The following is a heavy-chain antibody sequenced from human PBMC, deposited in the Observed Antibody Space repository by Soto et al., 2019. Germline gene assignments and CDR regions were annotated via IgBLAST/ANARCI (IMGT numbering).Heavy chain of an antibody. D-gene: IGHD3-9*01. CDR3: ARLGRYFDWRIDY. Sequence: PGGSLRLSCAASGFTFSSYSMNWVRQAPGKGLEWVSSISSSSSYIYYADSVKGRFTISRDNAKNSLYLQMNSLRAEDTAVYYCARLGRYFDWRIDYWGQGTLVTVSS. V-gene: IGHV3-21*01. CDR2: ISSSSSYI. CDR1: GFTFSSYS. J-gene: IGHJ4*02.